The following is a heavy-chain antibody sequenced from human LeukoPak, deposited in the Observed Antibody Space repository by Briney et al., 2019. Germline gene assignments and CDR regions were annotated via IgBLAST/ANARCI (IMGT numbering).Heavy chain of an antibody. V-gene: IGHV1-69*13. J-gene: IGHJ6*02. CDR1: GGTFSSYA. Sequence: GASVKVSCKASGGTFSSYAISWVRQAPGQGLEWMGGIIPIFGTANYAQKFQGRVTITADESTSTAYMELSSLRSEDTAVYYCASPSQYYYGMDVWGQGTTVTVSS. D-gene: IGHD6-6*01. CDR2: IIPIFGTA. CDR3: ASPSQYYYGMDV.